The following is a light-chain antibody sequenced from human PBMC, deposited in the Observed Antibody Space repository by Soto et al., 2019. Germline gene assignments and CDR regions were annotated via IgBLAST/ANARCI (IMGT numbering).Light chain of an antibody. J-gene: IGKJ1*01. CDR3: QQYMSSVT. CDR2: GAS. V-gene: IGKV3-20*01. Sequence: VLTQSPGSLSLSPGQRATLSCRASQSVDSTFFAWYQKKPGQAPRLLIYGASKRATGIPDRFSGSGSGTDFTLIISRLEPEDFAVYYCQQYMSSVTFGQGTKVEIK. CDR1: QSVDSTF.